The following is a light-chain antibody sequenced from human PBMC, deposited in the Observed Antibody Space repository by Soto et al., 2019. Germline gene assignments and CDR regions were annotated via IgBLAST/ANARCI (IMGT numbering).Light chain of an antibody. V-gene: IGLV2-8*01. CDR2: EVS. CDR3: SSYGGSKV. Sequence: QSALTQPPSASGSPGQSVTISCTGTSSDVGGYNYVSWYQQHPGKAPKLIIYEVSKRPSGVPDRFSGSKSGNTASLTVSGLQAEDEAHYYCSSYGGSKVFGGGTKLTVL. CDR1: SSDVGGYNY. J-gene: IGLJ2*01.